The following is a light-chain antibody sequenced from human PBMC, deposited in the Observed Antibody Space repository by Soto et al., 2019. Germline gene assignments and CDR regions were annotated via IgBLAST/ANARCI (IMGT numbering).Light chain of an antibody. V-gene: IGLV1-44*01. CDR3: ATWDDSLNTYV. J-gene: IGLJ1*01. CDR2: SSN. Sequence: QSALTQPPSASGTPGQWVTISCSGSSSNIGTNTVNWYQHLPGTAPKLLIYSSNQRPSGVPDRFSGSKSGTSASLAISGLQSEDEADYYCATWDDSLNTYVFGTGTKVT. CDR1: SSNIGTNT.